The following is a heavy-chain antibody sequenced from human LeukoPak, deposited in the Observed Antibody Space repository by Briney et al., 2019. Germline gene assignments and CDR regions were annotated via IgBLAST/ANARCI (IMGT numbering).Heavy chain of an antibody. D-gene: IGHD3-10*01. CDR3: ARTTMVRGTYYMDV. Sequence: SETLSLTCTVSGYSISSGYYWGWIRQPPGKGLEWIGCIYYSGYTNYKSSLKSRVTISVDTSKNRFSLKLSSVTAADTAVYYCARTTMVRGTYYMDVWGKGTTVTVSS. J-gene: IGHJ6*03. CDR2: IYYSGYT. V-gene: IGHV4-38-2*02. CDR1: GYSISSGYY.